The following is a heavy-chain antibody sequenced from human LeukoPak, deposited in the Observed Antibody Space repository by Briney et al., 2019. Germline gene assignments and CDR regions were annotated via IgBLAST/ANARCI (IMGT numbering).Heavy chain of an antibody. Sequence: GGSLRLSCEASGVTFSSCAMSWVRQAPGEGLEWVSAINGNGNMIYYADAVKGRFTISRDNSRNTLYLQMDSLRAGDTAVYYCAKWGAQSGSYRVLDYWGQGTLVTVSS. V-gene: IGHV3-23*01. J-gene: IGHJ4*02. CDR1: GVTFSSCA. CDR3: AKWGAQSGSYRVLDY. CDR2: INGNGNMI. D-gene: IGHD1-26*01.